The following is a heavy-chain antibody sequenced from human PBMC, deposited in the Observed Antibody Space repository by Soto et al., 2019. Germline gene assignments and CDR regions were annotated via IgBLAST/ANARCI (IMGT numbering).Heavy chain of an antibody. J-gene: IGHJ3*02. CDR2: ISYDGSNK. Sequence: GGSLRLSCAASGFTFSSYAMHWVRQAPGKGLEWVAVISYDGSNKYYADSVKGRFTISRDNSKNTLYLQMNSLRAEDTAVYYCARGLKLDDAFDIWGQGTMVTVSS. V-gene: IGHV3-30-3*01. D-gene: IGHD3-9*01. CDR1: GFTFSSYA. CDR3: ARGLKLDDAFDI.